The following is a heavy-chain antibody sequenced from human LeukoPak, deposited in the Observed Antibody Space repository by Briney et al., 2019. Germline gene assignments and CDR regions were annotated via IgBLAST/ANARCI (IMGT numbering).Heavy chain of an antibody. Sequence: SETLSLTCTVSGGSISSGGYYWSWIRQHPGKGLEWIGYIYYSGSTYYNPSLKSRVTISVDTSKNQFSLKLSSATAADTAVYYCARGSSDWYFDLWGRGTLVTVSS. CDR3: ARGSSDWYFDL. J-gene: IGHJ2*01. CDR2: IYYSGST. D-gene: IGHD3-22*01. V-gene: IGHV4-31*03. CDR1: GGSISSGGYY.